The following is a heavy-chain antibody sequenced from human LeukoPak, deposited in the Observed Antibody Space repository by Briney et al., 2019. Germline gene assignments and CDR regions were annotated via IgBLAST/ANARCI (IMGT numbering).Heavy chain of an antibody. CDR2: IYSGGST. Sequence: GGSLRLSCAASGFTVSSSYMSWVRQAPGKGLEWVSVIYSGGSTYYADSVKGRFTISRDNSKNTLYLQMNSLRAEDTAVYYCARDPVDCSGGSCYLYGMDVWGQGTTVTVSS. V-gene: IGHV3-66*01. CDR3: ARDPVDCSGGSCYLYGMDV. D-gene: IGHD2-15*01. J-gene: IGHJ6*02. CDR1: GFTVSSSY.